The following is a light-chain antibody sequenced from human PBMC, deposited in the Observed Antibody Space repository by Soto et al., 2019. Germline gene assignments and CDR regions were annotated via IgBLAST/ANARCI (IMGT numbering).Light chain of an antibody. Sequence: QSALTQPPSVSGSPGQSVAISCTGNSSDVGGYNRVSWYQQHPGTAPKLMIYEVSHRPSGVPDRFSGSKSGNTASLTISGLQAEDEADYYCSSYTTSNTLVFGGGTKLTVL. J-gene: IGLJ2*01. CDR1: SSDVGGYNR. CDR3: SSYTTSNTLV. V-gene: IGLV2-18*02. CDR2: EVS.